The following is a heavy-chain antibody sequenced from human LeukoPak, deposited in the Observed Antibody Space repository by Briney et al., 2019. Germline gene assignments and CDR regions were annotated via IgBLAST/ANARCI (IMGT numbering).Heavy chain of an antibody. CDR1: GGPISSGGYY. V-gene: IGHV4-31*03. D-gene: IGHD3-22*01. CDR2: NYYSGST. Sequence: SETLSLTCTVSGGPISSGGYYWSWIRQHPGKGLEWIGYNYYSGSTYYNPSLKSRVTISVDTSKNQFSLKLSSVTAADTAVYYCASYTYYYESSGYDYYYYMDVWGKGTTVTVSS. CDR3: ASYTYYYESSGYDYYYYMDV. J-gene: IGHJ6*03.